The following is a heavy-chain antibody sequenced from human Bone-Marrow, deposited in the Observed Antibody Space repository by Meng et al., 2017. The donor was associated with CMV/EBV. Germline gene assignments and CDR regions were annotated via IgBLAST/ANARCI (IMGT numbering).Heavy chain of an antibody. Sequence: GESLKISCVASGFTFNTYWMSWVRQAPGKGLKWVANIKQDGSEKYYVGSVKGRFTISRDNARNSLYLQMNSLRAEDTAVYYCAKSTSKRGMVVTPLSWGQGTLVTVSS. CDR3: AKSTSKRGMVVTPLS. D-gene: IGHD4-23*01. V-gene: IGHV3-7*03. J-gene: IGHJ4*02. CDR1: GFTFNTYW. CDR2: IKQDGSEK.